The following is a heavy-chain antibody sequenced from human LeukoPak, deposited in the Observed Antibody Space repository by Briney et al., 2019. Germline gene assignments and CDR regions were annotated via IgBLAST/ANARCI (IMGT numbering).Heavy chain of an antibody. Sequence: GGSLRLSCVAPGFTFNSYWMTWVRQAPGKGLEWVANIKEDGSEKSYVASVKGRFTISRDNAKNSLYLQMNSLRAEDTAVYYCARTGRRLDYWGQGTLVTVSS. D-gene: IGHD6-6*01. CDR2: IKEDGSEK. J-gene: IGHJ4*02. CDR3: ARTGRRLDY. CDR1: GFTFNSYW. V-gene: IGHV3-7*05.